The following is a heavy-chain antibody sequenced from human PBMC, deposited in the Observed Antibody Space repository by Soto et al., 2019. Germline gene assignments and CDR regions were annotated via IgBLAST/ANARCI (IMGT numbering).Heavy chain of an antibody. J-gene: IGHJ4*02. CDR1: GFTVYSFDKYW. CDR2: IKGDGRST. V-gene: IGHV3-74*01. CDR3: ATDEGYKPRS. D-gene: IGHD1-1*01. Sequence: EVQLVESGGGLVQPGGSLRLSCAASGFTVYSFDKYWMHWVRQAPGKGLVWISLIKGDGRSTTYADSVKGRFTISRDNAKNTLYLQMNRLRVEDTAVYYCATDEGYKPRSWGQGTLVSVSS.